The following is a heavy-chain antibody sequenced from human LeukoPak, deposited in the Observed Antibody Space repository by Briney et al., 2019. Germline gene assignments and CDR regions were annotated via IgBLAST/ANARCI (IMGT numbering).Heavy chain of an antibody. V-gene: IGHV4-34*01. J-gene: IGHJ1*01. CDR1: GGPFSGYY. CDR2: INHSGST. CDR3: ARLARVGYCSGGSCRYFQH. D-gene: IGHD2-15*01. Sequence: PSETLSLTCAVYGGPFSGYYWSWIRQPPGKGLEWIGEINHSGSTNYNPSLKSRVTISVDTSKNQFSLKLSSVTAADTAVYYCARLARVGYCSGGSCRYFQHWGQGTLVTVSS.